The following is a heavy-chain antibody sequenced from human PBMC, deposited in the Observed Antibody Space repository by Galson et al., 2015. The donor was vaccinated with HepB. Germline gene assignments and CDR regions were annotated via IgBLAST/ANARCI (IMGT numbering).Heavy chain of an antibody. CDR2: ITPSGDNT. V-gene: IGHV3-23*01. D-gene: IGHD6-19*01. J-gene: IGHJ4*01. CDR1: GFTFSYYA. Sequence: SLRLSCAASGFTFSYYAMSWVRQAPGKGLEWVSAITPSGDNTYSADSMRGRFTISRDNSKNTLFLQMNSLRADDTAIYFCAKVFPEKTSGWYRQALYYFDSWGRGATVIVSS. CDR3: AKVFPEKTSGWYRQALYYFDS.